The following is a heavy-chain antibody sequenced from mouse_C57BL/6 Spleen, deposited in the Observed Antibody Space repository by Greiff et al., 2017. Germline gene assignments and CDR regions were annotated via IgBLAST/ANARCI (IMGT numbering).Heavy chain of an antibody. D-gene: IGHD1-1*01. CDR3: ARGTTVVGDFDY. CDR2: IYPGSGST. J-gene: IGHJ2*01. V-gene: IGHV1-55*01. CDR1: GYTFTSYW. Sequence: QVQLQQSGAELVKPGASVKMSCKASGYTFTSYWITWVKQRPGQGLEWIGDIYPGSGSTNYNEKFKSKATLTVDTSSSTAYMQLSSLTSEDSAVYYCARGTTVVGDFDYWGQGTTLTVSS.